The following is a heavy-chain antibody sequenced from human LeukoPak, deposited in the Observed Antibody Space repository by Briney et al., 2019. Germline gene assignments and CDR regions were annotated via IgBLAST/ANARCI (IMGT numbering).Heavy chain of an antibody. CDR2: IYNSGST. V-gene: IGHV4-59*08. CDR1: GGSISSYY. CDR3: ARHGPEQQLVPTLDY. D-gene: IGHD6-13*01. J-gene: IGHJ4*02. Sequence: NASETLSLTCTVSGGSISSYYWSWIRQPPGKGLEWIGYIYNSGSTNYNPSLKSRVTISVDTSKNQFSLKLSSVTAADTAVYYCARHGPEQQLVPTLDYWGQGTLVTVSS.